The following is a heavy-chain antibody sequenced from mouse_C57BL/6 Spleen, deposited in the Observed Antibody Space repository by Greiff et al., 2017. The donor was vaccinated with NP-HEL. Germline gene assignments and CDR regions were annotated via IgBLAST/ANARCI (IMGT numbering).Heavy chain of an antibody. CDR1: GFTFSSYG. D-gene: IGHD1-1*01. CDR2: ISSGGSYT. CDR3: ARDTTVVGDWYFDV. V-gene: IGHV5-6*01. J-gene: IGHJ1*03. Sequence: EVQRVESGGDLVKPGGSLKLSCAASGFTFSSYGMSWVRQTPDKRLEWVATISSGGSYTYYPDSVKGRFTISRDNAKNTLYLQMSSLKSEDTAMYYCARDTTVVGDWYFDVWGTGTTVTVSS.